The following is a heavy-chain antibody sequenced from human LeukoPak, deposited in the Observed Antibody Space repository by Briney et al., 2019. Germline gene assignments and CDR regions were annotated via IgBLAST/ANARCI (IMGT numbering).Heavy chain of an antibody. D-gene: IGHD6-19*01. CDR3: ARDVRTSGWYTFDY. V-gene: IGHV6-1*01. J-gene: IGHJ4*02. CDR1: GDSVSSKNGA. CDR2: TYYRSKWYD. Sequence: SQTLSLTCAISGDSVSSKNGAWNWIRQSPSRGLEWLVRTYYRSKWYDDYAESLKGRITISPDTSKNQFSLQLNSVTPEDTAVYYCARDVRTSGWYTFDYWGQGTLVTVSS.